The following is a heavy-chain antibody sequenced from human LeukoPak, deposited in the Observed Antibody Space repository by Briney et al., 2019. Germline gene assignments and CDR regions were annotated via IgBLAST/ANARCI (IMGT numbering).Heavy chain of an antibody. CDR3: ARGVIAAAGFFDF. J-gene: IGHJ4*02. V-gene: IGHV3-9*01. CDR2: ITWSGGTM. D-gene: IGHD6-13*01. Sequence: PGGSLRLSCAASGFTFVDHAMHWVRQAPGKGLEWVSGITWSGGTMGYADSVKGRFTISRDNSKNTLFLQMNSLRAEDTAVYYCARGVIAAAGFFDFWGQGALVTVSS. CDR1: GFTFVDHA.